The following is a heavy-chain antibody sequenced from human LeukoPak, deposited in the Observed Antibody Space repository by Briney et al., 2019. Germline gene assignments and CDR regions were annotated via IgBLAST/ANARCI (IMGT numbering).Heavy chain of an antibody. CDR2: ISSSSYI. J-gene: IGHJ4*02. D-gene: IGHD3-22*01. Sequence: GGSLRLSCAASGFTFSSYSMNWVRQAPGKGLEWVSSISSSSYIYYADSVKGRFTISRDNSKNTLYLQMNSLRAEDTAVYYCAKGIYYYDSSGYGGDYWGQGTLVTVSS. V-gene: IGHV3-21*01. CDR1: GFTFSSYS. CDR3: AKGIYYYDSSGYGGDY.